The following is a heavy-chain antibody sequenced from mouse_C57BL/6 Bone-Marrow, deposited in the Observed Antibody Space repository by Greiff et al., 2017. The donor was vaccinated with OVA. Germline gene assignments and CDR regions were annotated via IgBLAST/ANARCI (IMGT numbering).Heavy chain of an antibody. CDR2: IHPSDSDT. J-gene: IGHJ1*03. CDR1: GYTFTSYW. D-gene: IGHD1-1*01. V-gene: IGHV1-74*01. CDR3: AMGLFLRYWYFDV. Sequence: QVQLQQPGAELVKPGASVKVSCKASGYTFTSYWMHWVKQRPGQGLEWIGRIHPSDSDTNYNQKFKGKATLTVDKSSSTAYMQLSSLTSEDSAVYYCAMGLFLRYWYFDVWGTGTTVTVSS.